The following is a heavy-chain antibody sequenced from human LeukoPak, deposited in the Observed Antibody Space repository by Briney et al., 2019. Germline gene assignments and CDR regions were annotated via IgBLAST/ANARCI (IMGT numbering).Heavy chain of an antibody. CDR1: GGSLSDYY. D-gene: IGHD3-22*01. J-gene: IGHJ5*02. Sequence: SETLSLTCAVYGGSLSDYYWSWIRQPPGKGLEWIGEINERGRTNYNPSLKSRVAISVDTSENQFSLKLNSVTAADRGVYYCARDRSGDYRSPLDTWGQGTLVTVSS. V-gene: IGHV4-34*01. CDR3: ARDRSGDYRSPLDT. CDR2: INERGRT.